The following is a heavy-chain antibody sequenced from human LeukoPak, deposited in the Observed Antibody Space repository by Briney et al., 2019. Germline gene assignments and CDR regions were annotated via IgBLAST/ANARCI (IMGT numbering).Heavy chain of an antibody. V-gene: IGHV5-51*01. CDR1: GYTFSSYW. Sequence: KPGESLRISCKGSGYTFSSYWIGWVRQMPGKGLEWMGIIYPGDSDTRYSPSLQGQVTISVDTSIGTAYLQWSSLKASDTAIYYCARQNDFRLDYWGQGTLVTVS. D-gene: IGHD3-3*01. CDR2: IYPGDSDT. CDR3: ARQNDFRLDY. J-gene: IGHJ4*02.